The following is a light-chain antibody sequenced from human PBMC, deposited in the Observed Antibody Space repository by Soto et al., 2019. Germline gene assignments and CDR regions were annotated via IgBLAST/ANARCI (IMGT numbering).Light chain of an antibody. V-gene: IGLV2-14*01. CDR2: EFS. Sequence: QSVLTQPASVSGSPGQSITISCTGTSSDVGGYNYVSWYQQYPGKAPKLMIYEFSNRPSGVSSRFSGSKSGNTASLTISGLQAEDEADYFCHSYTSSSTLVFGTGTKVTVL. CDR1: SSDVGGYNY. J-gene: IGLJ1*01. CDR3: HSYTSSSTLV.